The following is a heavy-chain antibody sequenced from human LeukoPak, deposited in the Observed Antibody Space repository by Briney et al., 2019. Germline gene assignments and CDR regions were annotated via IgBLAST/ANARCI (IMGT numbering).Heavy chain of an antibody. Sequence: PGGSLRLSCAASRFTVSSNYMTWVRQAPGKGLEWVSVIYSGDSTYYADSVKGRFTISRDNSKNTLCLQMNSLRADDTAVYYCAGNLGAFFDYWGRGTLVTVSS. CDR3: AGNLGAFFDY. D-gene: IGHD3-16*01. V-gene: IGHV3-66*01. CDR2: IYSGDST. CDR1: RFTVSSNY. J-gene: IGHJ4*02.